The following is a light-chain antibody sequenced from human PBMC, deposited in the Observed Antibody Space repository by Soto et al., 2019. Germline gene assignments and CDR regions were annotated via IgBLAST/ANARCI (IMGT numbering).Light chain of an antibody. V-gene: IGKV1-33*01. Sequence: DIQMTKYPSSLSASLGDRFTITCQASQDISTYLNWYQQKPGKAPKLLIYDASNLETGVPSRFSGSGSGTDFTFTISSLQPEDIATNYCQQFVSSPLAIIFAQGARLEIK. J-gene: IGKJ5*01. CDR3: QQFVSSPLAII. CDR2: DAS. CDR1: QDISTY.